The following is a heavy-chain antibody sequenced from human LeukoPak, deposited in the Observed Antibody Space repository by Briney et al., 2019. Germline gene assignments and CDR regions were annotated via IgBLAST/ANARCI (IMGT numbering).Heavy chain of an antibody. CDR2: IYYSGST. V-gene: IGHV4-39*01. CDR3: ARTRYYYNSRSYGAPYYFDY. Sequence: SETLSLTCTVSGGSISSSSYYWGWIRQPPGEGLEWIGSIYYSGSTYYNPSLKSRVTISVDTSKNQFSLKLSSVTAADTAVYYCARTRYYYNSRSYGAPYYFDYWGQGTLVTVSS. J-gene: IGHJ4*02. D-gene: IGHD3-10*01. CDR1: GGSISSSSYY.